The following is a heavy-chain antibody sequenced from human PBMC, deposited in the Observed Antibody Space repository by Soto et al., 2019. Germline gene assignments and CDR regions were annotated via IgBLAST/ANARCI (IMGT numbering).Heavy chain of an antibody. CDR1: GGTFSSYA. J-gene: IGHJ5*02. Sequence: QVQLVQSGAEVKKPGSSVKVSCKASGGTFSSYAISWVRQAPGQGLEWMGGIIPIFGTANYAQKFQGRVTITADESTSTAYMELSSLRSEDTAVYYCARGGIVLVPAAMSSWFDPWGQGTLVTVSS. V-gene: IGHV1-69*12. D-gene: IGHD2-2*01. CDR2: IIPIFGTA. CDR3: ARGGIVLVPAAMSSWFDP.